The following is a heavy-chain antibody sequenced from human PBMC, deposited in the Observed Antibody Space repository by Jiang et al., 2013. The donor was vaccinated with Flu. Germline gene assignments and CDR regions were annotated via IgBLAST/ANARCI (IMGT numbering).Heavy chain of an antibody. CDR2: IYHSGSA. Sequence: YGPGLVKPSQTLSLTCTVSGGSISSGDYYWSWIRQPPGKGLEWIGYIYHSGSAYYNPSLKSRVTISVDTSNNQFSLKLSSVTAADTAVYYCARNHRIGNAFDIWGQGTMVTVSS. CDR1: GGSISSGDYY. V-gene: IGHV4-30-4*01. D-gene: IGHD2/OR15-2a*01. CDR3: ARNHRIGNAFDI. J-gene: IGHJ3*02.